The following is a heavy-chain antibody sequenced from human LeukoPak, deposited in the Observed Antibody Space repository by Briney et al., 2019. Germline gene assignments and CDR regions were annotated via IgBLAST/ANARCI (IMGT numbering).Heavy chain of an antibody. V-gene: IGHV3-30-3*01. J-gene: IGHJ4*02. CDR1: GFTFSSYA. CDR3: AKDPGLRGFFDY. D-gene: IGHD2-21*02. CDR2: ISYDGSNK. Sequence: PGGSLRLSCAASGFTFSSYAMHWVRQAPGKGLEWVAVISYDGSNKYYADSVKGRFTISRDNSKNTLYLQMNSLRAEDTAVYYCAKDPGLRGFFDYWGQGTLVTVSS.